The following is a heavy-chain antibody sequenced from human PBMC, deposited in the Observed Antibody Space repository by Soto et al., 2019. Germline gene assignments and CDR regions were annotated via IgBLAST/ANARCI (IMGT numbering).Heavy chain of an antibody. J-gene: IGHJ4*02. CDR3: ARGPKRGYSYGFYYFDY. CDR2: INHSRST. Sequence: QVQLQQWGAGLLKPSETLSLTCAVYGGSFSGYYWSWIRQPPGKGLEWIGEINHSRSTNYNPSLKSRVTISVDTSKNQFSLKLSSVTAADTAVYYCARGPKRGYSYGFYYFDYWGQGTLVTVSS. D-gene: IGHD5-18*01. CDR1: GGSFSGYY. V-gene: IGHV4-34*01.